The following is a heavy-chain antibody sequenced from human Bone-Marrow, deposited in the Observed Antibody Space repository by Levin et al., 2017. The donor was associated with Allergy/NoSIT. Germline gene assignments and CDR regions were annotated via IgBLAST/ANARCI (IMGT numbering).Heavy chain of an antibody. J-gene: IGHJ6*03. CDR2: INYRGDT. V-gene: IGHV4-61*01. Sequence: PSQTLSLTCTVSGGSVNSGSNYWSWLRQPPGKTLEWIGNINYRGDTNYNPSLKSRVTISADTSQNQFSLRLRSVTAADTAVYYCARDLDYYYYVDVWGKGTTVTVSS. CDR3: ARDLDYYYYVDV. CDR1: GGSVNSGSNY.